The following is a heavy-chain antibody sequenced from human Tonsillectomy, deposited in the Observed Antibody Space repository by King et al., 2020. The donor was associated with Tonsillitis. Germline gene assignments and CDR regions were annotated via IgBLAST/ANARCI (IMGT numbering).Heavy chain of an antibody. CDR1: GFTFSSYW. J-gene: IGHJ4*02. V-gene: IGHV3-7*01. D-gene: IGHD4-17*01. CDR2: IKQDGSQR. CDR3: GRLGDDYGDYWDY. Sequence: VQLVESGGDLVQPGGSLRLSCAASGFTFSSYWMSWVRQAPGKGLEWVANIKQDGSQRSYVDSVKGRFTISRDNAKNSLYLQMSSLKAEDTSVYYCGRLGDDYGDYWDYWGQGTLVTVSS.